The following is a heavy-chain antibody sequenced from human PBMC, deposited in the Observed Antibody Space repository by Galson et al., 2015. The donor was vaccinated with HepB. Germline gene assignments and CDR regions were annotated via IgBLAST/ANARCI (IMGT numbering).Heavy chain of an antibody. CDR3: ARGYDYVWGSYRKAHYYGMDV. V-gene: IGHV3-11*06. CDR1: GFTFSDYY. CDR2: ISSSSSYT. J-gene: IGHJ6*02. D-gene: IGHD3-16*02. Sequence: SLRLSCAASGFTFSDYYMSWIRQAPGKGLEWVSYISSSSSYTNYVDSVKGRFTISRDNAKNSLYLQMNSLRAEDTAVYYCARGYDYVWGSYRKAHYYGMDVWGQGTTVTVSS.